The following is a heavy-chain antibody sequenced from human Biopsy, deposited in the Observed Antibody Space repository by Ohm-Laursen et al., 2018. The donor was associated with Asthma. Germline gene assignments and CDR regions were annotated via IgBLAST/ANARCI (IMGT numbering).Heavy chain of an antibody. D-gene: IGHD1-26*01. V-gene: IGHV1-69*01. CDR1: GYTFISYA. CDR3: ARDGPVGAPSDY. J-gene: IGHJ4*02. CDR2: IIPIFGTA. Sequence: SSVKVSCKASGYTFISYAIHWVRQAPGQGLEWMGGIIPIFGTANYAQKFQGRVTITADESTSTAYMELSSLRSEDTAVYYCARDGPVGAPSDYWGQGTLVTVSS.